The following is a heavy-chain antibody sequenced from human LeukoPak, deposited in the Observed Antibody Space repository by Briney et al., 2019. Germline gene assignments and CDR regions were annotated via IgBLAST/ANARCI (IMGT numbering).Heavy chain of an antibody. Sequence: ASVKVSCKASGYTFTSYGISWVRQAPGQGLVWMGWISAYNGNTNYAQKLQGRVTMTTDTSTSTAYMELRSLRSDDTAVYYCARDQVTMIRRGGGFDYWGQGTLVTVSS. CDR2: ISAYNGNT. V-gene: IGHV1-18*01. J-gene: IGHJ4*02. CDR1: GYTFTSYG. D-gene: IGHD3-22*01. CDR3: ARDQVTMIRRGGGFDY.